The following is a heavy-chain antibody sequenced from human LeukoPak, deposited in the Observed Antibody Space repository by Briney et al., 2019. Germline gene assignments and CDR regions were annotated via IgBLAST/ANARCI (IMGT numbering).Heavy chain of an antibody. J-gene: IGHJ6*02. V-gene: IGHV4-39*07. CDR2: IYYSGST. Sequence: SETLSLTCTVSGGSISSSSYYWGWIRQPPGKGLEWIGSIYYSGSTYYNPSLKSRVTISVDTSKNQFSLKLSSVTAADTAVYYCARDVYSYGYYYYGMDVWGQGTTVTVSS. CDR3: ARDVYSYGYYYYGMDV. CDR1: GGSISSSSYY. D-gene: IGHD5-18*01.